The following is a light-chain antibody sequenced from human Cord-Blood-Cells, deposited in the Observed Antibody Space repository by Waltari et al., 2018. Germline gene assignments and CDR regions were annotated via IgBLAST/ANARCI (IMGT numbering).Light chain of an antibody. J-gene: IGLJ2*01. V-gene: IGLV2-14*01. CDR2: DGS. Sequence: QSALTQPAPVSGSPGTSITISCTGTRRHGCGYKYLSWYQQHPGKAPKLMIYDGSNRPSGVSNRFSGSKSGNTASLTISGLQAEDEADYYCSSYTSSSRVFGGGTKLTVL. CDR3: SSYTSSSRV. CDR1: RRHGCGYKY.